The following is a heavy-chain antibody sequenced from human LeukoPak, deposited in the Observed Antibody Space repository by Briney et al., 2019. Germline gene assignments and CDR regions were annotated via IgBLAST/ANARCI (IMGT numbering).Heavy chain of an antibody. D-gene: IGHD6-19*01. V-gene: IGHV3-64*01. CDR3: ARAPRYSSGWEAGHYYYYYYYMDV. J-gene: IGHJ6*03. Sequence: GGSLRLSCAASGFTFSSYAMHWVRQAPGKGLEYVSAISSNGGSTYYANSVKGRFTISRDNSKNTLYLQMGSLRAEDMAVYYCARAPRYSSGWEAGHYYYYYYYMDVWGKGTTVTVSS. CDR1: GFTFSSYA. CDR2: ISSNGGST.